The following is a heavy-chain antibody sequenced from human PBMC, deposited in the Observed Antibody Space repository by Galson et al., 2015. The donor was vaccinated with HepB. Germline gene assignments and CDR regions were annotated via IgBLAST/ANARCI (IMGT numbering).Heavy chain of an antibody. D-gene: IGHD2-15*01. CDR1: GLAFTTKS. Sequence: SLRLSCAASGLAFTTKSMNWVRQAPGKGLQWVSYISTTGGNIHYADSVKGRFTIARDNAKNSLFLQMDSLRAEDTAVYYCATILFGSGAYWTFDMWGQGTLVTVSS. CDR2: ISTTGGNI. V-gene: IGHV3-48*04. CDR3: ATILFGSGAYWTFDM. J-gene: IGHJ3*02.